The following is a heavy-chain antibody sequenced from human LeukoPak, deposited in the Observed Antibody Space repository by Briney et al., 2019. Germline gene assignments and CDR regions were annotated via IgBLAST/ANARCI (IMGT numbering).Heavy chain of an antibody. D-gene: IGHD2-15*01. CDR2: IDPSDSYT. Sequence: GESLKISCKGSGYSFTSYWISWVRQMPGKGLEWMGRIDPSDSYTNYSPSFHGHVTISADKSISTAYLQWSSLKASDTAMYYCARQDCSGGSCFRNYWFDPWGQGTLVTVSS. CDR3: ARQDCSGGSCFRNYWFDP. V-gene: IGHV5-10-1*01. J-gene: IGHJ5*02. CDR1: GYSFTSYW.